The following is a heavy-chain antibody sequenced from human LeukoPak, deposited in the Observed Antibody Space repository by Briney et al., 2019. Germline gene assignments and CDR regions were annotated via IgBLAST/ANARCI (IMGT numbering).Heavy chain of an antibody. CDR2: TNSDGSTT. Sequence: GGSLRLSCAASGFTFSSFWMHWVRQAPGKGLVWVSHTNSDGSTTHYADSVRGRFTISRDNAKNTLYLQMNSLTVEDTAVYYCGRGMRYYYGLDYWGQGNLVTVSS. J-gene: IGHJ4*02. V-gene: IGHV3-74*01. D-gene: IGHD3-10*01. CDR3: GRGMRYYYGLDY. CDR1: GFTFSSFW.